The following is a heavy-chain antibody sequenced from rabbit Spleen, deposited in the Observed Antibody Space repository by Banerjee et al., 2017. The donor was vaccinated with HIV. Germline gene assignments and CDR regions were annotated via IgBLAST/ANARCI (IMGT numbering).Heavy chain of an antibody. CDR3: ASTYGVGGAYSDLGL. V-gene: IGHV1S45*01. D-gene: IGHD2-1*01. Sequence: QEQLVESGGGLVQPGASLTFFCTASGFSFNSGYDMCWVRQAPGKGLEWIACIYAGSSGSTYSATWAKGRFSISKTSSTTVTLQMTSLTAADTATYLCASTYGVGGAYSDLGLWGPGTLVTVS. J-gene: IGHJ6*01. CDR2: IYAGSSGST. CDR1: GFSFNSGYD.